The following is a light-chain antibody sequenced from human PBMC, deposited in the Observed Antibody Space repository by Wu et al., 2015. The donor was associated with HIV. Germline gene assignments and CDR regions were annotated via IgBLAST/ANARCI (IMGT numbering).Light chain of an antibody. V-gene: IGKV1-16*01. CDR1: QGISNY. CDR3: QQYYSYPT. Sequence: DIQMTQSPSSLSASVGDRVNITCRASQGISNYLAWYQQLPGKAPKLLIYGAYTLQIGVPSRFSGSGSGTDFTLTISCLQSEDFGIYYCQQYYSYPTFGPGTKVNMK. CDR2: GAY. J-gene: IGKJ3*01.